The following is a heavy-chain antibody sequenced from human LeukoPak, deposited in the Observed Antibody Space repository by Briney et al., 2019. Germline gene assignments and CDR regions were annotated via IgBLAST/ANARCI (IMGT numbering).Heavy chain of an antibody. Sequence: GGSLRLSCAASGFTLSSYSMNWVRQAPGKGLEWVSSISSSSSYIYYADSVKGRFTISRDNAKNSLYLQMNSLRAEDTAVYYCARASYYYDSSGLPPYFDYWGQGTLVTVSS. V-gene: IGHV3-21*01. CDR1: GFTLSSYS. CDR2: ISSSSSYI. CDR3: ARASYYYDSSGLPPYFDY. J-gene: IGHJ4*02. D-gene: IGHD3-22*01.